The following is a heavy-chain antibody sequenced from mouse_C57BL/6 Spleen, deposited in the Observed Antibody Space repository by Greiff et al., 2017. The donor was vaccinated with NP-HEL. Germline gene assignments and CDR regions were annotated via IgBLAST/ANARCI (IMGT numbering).Heavy chain of an antibody. CDR3: ARIDHYYGSSYAMDY. D-gene: IGHD1-1*01. CDR1: GFSLSTFGMG. CDR2: IWWDDDK. Sequence: QVTLKVSGPGILQPSQTLSLTCSFSGFSLSTFGMGVGWIRQPSGQGLEWLVHIWWDDDKYYNPALKSRLTISKDTSKNQVFLKIANVDTAVTATYYCARIDHYYGSSYAMDYWGQGTSVTVSS. J-gene: IGHJ4*01. V-gene: IGHV8-8*01.